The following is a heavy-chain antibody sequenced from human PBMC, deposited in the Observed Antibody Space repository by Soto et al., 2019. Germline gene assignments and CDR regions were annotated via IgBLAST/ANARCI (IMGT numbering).Heavy chain of an antibody. CDR1: GGSISTSGYS. CDR3: AREMTIFGVAPGGGVDV. V-gene: IGHV4-30-2*01. J-gene: IGHJ6*02. Sequence: QLQLQESGSGLVQPSQTLSLNCTASGGSISTSGYSWTWIRQPPAGGLEWIGSIYQTGSTYVIPSLKSRVTMSLDKFKNHFSLNLTSVTAADTALYYCAREMTIFGVAPGGGVDVWGQGTTVTVSS. CDR2: IYQTGST. D-gene: IGHD3-3*01.